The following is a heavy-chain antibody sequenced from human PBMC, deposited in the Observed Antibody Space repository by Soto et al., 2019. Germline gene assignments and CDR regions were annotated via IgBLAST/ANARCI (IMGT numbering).Heavy chain of an antibody. Sequence: GGSLRLSCAASGFTFSSYSMNWVRQAPGKGLEWVAVIWNDGNGYYYANSVKGRFTISRDNSKNTLYLQMSSLRAEDTAVYYCAIYSSGWSRMDVWGQGTTVTVSS. D-gene: IGHD3-22*01. V-gene: IGHV3-33*08. CDR3: AIYSSGWSRMDV. CDR1: GFTFSSYS. J-gene: IGHJ6*02. CDR2: IWNDGNGY.